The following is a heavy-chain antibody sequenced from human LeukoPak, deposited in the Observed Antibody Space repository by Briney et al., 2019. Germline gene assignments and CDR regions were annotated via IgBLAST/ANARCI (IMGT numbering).Heavy chain of an antibody. Sequence: HSGGSLRLSCTASGFAFGSYAMSWVRQAPGKGLEWVSAISGSGGSTYYADSVKGRFTISRDNSKNTLYLQMNSLRAEDTAVYYCAKVCGGSTSCYGSYYYYGMDVWGQGTTVTVSS. CDR1: GFAFGSYA. CDR3: AKVCGGSTSCYGSYYYYGMDV. D-gene: IGHD2-2*01. CDR2: ISGSGGST. V-gene: IGHV3-23*01. J-gene: IGHJ6*02.